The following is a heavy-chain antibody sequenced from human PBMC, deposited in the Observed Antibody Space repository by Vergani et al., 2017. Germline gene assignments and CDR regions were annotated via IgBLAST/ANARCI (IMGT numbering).Heavy chain of an antibody. CDR1: GYSISSGYY. V-gene: IGHV4-38-2*01. CDR3: ARRSYYGSGSYSWGWFDP. CDR2: IYHSGST. Sequence: QVQLQESGPGLVKPSETLSLTCAVSGYSISSGYYWGWIRQPPGKGLEWIGSIYHSGSTYYNPSLKSRVTISVDTSKNQFSLKLSSVTAADTAVYYCARRSYYGSGSYSWGWFDPWGQGTLVTVSS. D-gene: IGHD3-10*01. J-gene: IGHJ5*02.